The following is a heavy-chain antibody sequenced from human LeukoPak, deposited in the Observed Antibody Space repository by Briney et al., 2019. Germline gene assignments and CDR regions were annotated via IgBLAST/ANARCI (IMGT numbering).Heavy chain of an antibody. J-gene: IGHJ3*02. V-gene: IGHV4-61*02. D-gene: IGHD3-10*01. CDR2: IYTSGST. Sequence: PSEPLSLTCAVSGGSISSGSYYWSWIRQPAGKGLEWIGRIYTSGSTNYNPSLKSRVTISVDTSKNPFSLKLSSVTAADTAVYYCARDNRGVNAFDIWGQGTMVTVSS. CDR1: GGSISSGSYY. CDR3: ARDNRGVNAFDI.